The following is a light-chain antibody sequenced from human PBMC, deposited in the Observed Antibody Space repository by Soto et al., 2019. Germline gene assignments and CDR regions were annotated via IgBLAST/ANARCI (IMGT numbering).Light chain of an antibody. CDR3: QQYYSYPRT. J-gene: IGKJ1*01. V-gene: IGKV1-8*01. CDR1: QYITSY. CDR2: AAS. Sequence: AIRMTQSPSSLSASTGDRVTITCRASQYITSYLAWYQQKPGKAPKLLIYAASTLQSGVPSRFSGSGSGTDFTLTITCLQSEDFATYYCQQYYSYPRTFGHGAKVDIK.